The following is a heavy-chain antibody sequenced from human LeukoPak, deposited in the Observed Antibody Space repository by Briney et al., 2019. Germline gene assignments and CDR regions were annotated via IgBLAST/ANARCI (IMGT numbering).Heavy chain of an antibody. J-gene: IGHJ4*02. D-gene: IGHD2-2*01. CDR1: GFTFSSYA. CDR2: ISYDGSNK. Sequence: GGSLRLSCAASGFTFSSYAMHWVRQAPGKGLEWVAVISYDGSNKYYADSVKGRFTISRDDSKNTLYLQMNSLRAEDTAVYYCAKAYCSSTSCRYFDYWGQGTLVTVSS. V-gene: IGHV3-30-3*01. CDR3: AKAYCSSTSCRYFDY.